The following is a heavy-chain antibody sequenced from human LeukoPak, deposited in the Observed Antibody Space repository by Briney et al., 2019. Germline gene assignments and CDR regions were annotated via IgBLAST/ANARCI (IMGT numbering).Heavy chain of an antibody. J-gene: IGHJ3*02. CDR2: INHSGST. CDR3: ARPSSWYGYDAFDI. CDR1: GGSFSGYY. V-gene: IGHV4-34*01. D-gene: IGHD6-13*01. Sequence: SETLSLTCAVYGGSFSGYYWSWIRQPPGKGLEWIGEINHSGSTNYNPSLKSRVTISVDTSKNQFSLKLSSVTAADTAVYYCARPSSWYGYDAFDIWGQGTMVAVSS.